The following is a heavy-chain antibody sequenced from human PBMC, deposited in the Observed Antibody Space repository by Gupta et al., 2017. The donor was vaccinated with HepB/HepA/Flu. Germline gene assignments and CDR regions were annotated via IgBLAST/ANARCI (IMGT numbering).Heavy chain of an antibody. D-gene: IGHD3-3*01. CDR3: ARDYRYYDLWSGPTGFDP. J-gene: IGHJ5*02. Sequence: QVQLVQSGAEVKKPGASVKVSCKASGYTFTGYYMHWVRPAPGQGLEWMGWINPNSGGTNYAQKFQGRVTMTRDTSISTAYMELSRLRSDDTAVYYCARDYRYYDLWSGPTGFDPWGQGTLVTVSS. CDR1: GYTFTGYY. V-gene: IGHV1-2*02. CDR2: INPNSGGT.